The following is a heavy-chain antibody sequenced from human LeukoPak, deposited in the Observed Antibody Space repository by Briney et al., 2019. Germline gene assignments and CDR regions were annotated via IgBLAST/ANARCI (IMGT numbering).Heavy chain of an antibody. V-gene: IGHV4-59*12. Sequence: SETLSLTCTVSGGSISSYYWSWIRQPPGKGLEWIGYIYYSGSTNYNPSLKSRVTMSVDASKNQFSLKLSSVTAADTAVYYCARGGYGDQDYWGQGTLVTVSS. J-gene: IGHJ4*02. CDR2: IYYSGST. D-gene: IGHD4-17*01. CDR1: GGSISSYY. CDR3: ARGGYGDQDY.